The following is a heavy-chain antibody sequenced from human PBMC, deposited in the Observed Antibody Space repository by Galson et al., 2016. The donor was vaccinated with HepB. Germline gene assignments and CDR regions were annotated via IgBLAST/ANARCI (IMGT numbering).Heavy chain of an antibody. Sequence: QSGAEVTKPGESLKISCKGSGYSFTNYWIGWVRQMPGKGLEWMGIIYPGDSDTRYSPSFEGQVTISADKSISTAYLQWSSLKASDTAMYYCARRSSAGSGWSLGCHFDYWGQGTLVTVSS. V-gene: IGHV5-51*01. CDR2: IYPGDSDT. D-gene: IGHD6-19*01. CDR1: GYSFTNYW. J-gene: IGHJ4*02. CDR3: ARRSSAGSGWSLGCHFDY.